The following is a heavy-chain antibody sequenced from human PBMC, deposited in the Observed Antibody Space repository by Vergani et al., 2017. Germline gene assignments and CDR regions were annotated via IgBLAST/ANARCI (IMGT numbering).Heavy chain of an antibody. J-gene: IGHJ4*02. V-gene: IGHV1-2*02. D-gene: IGHD3-9*01. CDR2: INPNSGGT. Sequence: QVQLVQSGAEVKKPGASVKVSCKTSGYTFTGYYMHWVRQAPGQGLEWMGWINPNSGGTNYAQKFQGRVTMTRDTSISTAYMELSRLRSEDTAVYYCAREGFNRDYDILTGYYDYWGQGTLVTVSS. CDR1: GYTFTGYY. CDR3: AREGFNRDYDILTGYYDY.